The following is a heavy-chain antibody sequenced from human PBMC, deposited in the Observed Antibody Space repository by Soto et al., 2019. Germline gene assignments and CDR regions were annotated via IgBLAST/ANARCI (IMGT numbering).Heavy chain of an antibody. D-gene: IGHD2-2*03. Sequence: QPGGSLRLSCAASGFTFSSYAMHWVRQAPGKGREWVAVISYDGSNKYYADSVKGRFTISRDNSKNTLYLQMNSLRAEDTAVYYCARGKXAGYCSSTSGYPYGMDVWGQGTTVTVSS. CDR3: ARGKXAGYCSSTSGYPYGMDV. CDR1: GFTFSSYA. J-gene: IGHJ6*02. V-gene: IGHV3-30-3*01. CDR2: ISYDGSNK.